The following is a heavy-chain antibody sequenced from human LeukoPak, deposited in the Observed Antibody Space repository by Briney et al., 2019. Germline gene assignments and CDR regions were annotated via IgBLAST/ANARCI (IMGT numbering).Heavy chain of an antibody. V-gene: IGHV1-46*01. Sequence: ASVKVSCKASGYTFTGYYMHWVRQAPGQGLEWMGWINPNSGSTSYAQKFQGRVTMTRDMSTSTVYMELSSLRSEDTAVYYCARVAGSGWPFDYWGQGTLVTVSS. J-gene: IGHJ4*02. CDR1: GYTFTGYY. D-gene: IGHD6-19*01. CDR2: INPNSGST. CDR3: ARVAGSGWPFDY.